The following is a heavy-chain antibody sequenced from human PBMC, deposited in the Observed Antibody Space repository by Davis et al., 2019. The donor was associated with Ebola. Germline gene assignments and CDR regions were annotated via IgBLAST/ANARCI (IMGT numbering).Heavy chain of an antibody. CDR3: TSSVYYYDSSGYRCFDY. CDR1: GFTFSGSA. CDR2: IRSKANSYAT. D-gene: IGHD3-22*01. Sequence: PGGSLRLSCAASGFTFSGSAMHWVRQASGKGLEWVGRIRSKANSYATAYAASVKGRFTISRDDSKNTAYLQMNSLKTEDTAVYYCTSSVYYYDSSGYRCFDYWGQGTLVTVSS. J-gene: IGHJ4*02. V-gene: IGHV3-73*01.